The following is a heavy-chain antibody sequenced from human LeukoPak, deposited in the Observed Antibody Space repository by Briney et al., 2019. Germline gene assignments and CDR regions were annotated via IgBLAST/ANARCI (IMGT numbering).Heavy chain of an antibody. CDR3: ARGSGIAARSLGY. CDR1: GGSFSGYY. Sequence: KTSETLSLTCAVYGGSFSGYYWSWIRQPPGKGLEWIGEINHRGSTNYNPSLKSRVTISVDTSKNQFSLKLSSVTAADTAVYYCARGSGIAARSLGYWGQGTLVTVSS. V-gene: IGHV4-34*01. J-gene: IGHJ4*02. CDR2: INHRGST. D-gene: IGHD6-6*01.